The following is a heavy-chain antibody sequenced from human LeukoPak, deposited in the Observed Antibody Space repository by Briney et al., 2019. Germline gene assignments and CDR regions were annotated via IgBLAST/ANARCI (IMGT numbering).Heavy chain of an antibody. Sequence: SETLSLTCTVSGGSISNYYWTWIRQPPGKGLEWVGYIYYSGSTNYNTSLKSRVTISVDTSKNQFSLKMSSVTAADMAVYYCARANCDFWSGYPNWFDPWGQGTLVSVSS. CDR2: IYYSGST. CDR1: GGSISNYY. V-gene: IGHV4-59*01. D-gene: IGHD3-3*01. CDR3: ARANCDFWSGYPNWFDP. J-gene: IGHJ5*02.